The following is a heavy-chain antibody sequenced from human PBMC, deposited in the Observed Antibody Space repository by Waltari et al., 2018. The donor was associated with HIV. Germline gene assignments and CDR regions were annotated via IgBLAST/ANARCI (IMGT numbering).Heavy chain of an antibody. Sequence: QSHLQESGPGLVKPSETLTLVCSVSDVSISNSDYYWAWIRQSPGRGLVWIGKVSYSENNSSHPSLKTLVNNQVNNYKTQFTRTLIAVTAADSCVYFWAKGGRLPGASWGQGKVVTVS. CDR1: DVSISNSDYY. J-gene: IGHJ1*01. V-gene: IGHV4-61*05. D-gene: IGHD2-21*02. CDR2: VSYSENN. CDR3: AKGGRLPGAS.